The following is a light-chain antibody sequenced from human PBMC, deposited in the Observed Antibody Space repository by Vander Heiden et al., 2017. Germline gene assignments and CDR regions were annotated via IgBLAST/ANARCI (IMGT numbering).Light chain of an antibody. CDR3: QQDDSFSWT. J-gene: IGKJ1*01. V-gene: IGKV1D-8*02. Sequence: AIWLLSSPSLLSASTGDRVTISCRMSQGISSYLAWYQQTPGKAPELLIYAAATVQSRVPSRISGSASGTDFSLTISFLQAEDVSTYYYQQDDSFSWTFGQGTKVEIK. CDR2: AAA. CDR1: QGISSY.